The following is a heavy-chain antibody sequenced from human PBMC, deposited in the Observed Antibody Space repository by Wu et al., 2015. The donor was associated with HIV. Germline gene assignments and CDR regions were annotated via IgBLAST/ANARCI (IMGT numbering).Heavy chain of an antibody. Sequence: QVQLVQSGAEVKKPGSSVKVSCKASGGTFSSYAISWVRQAPGQGLEWMGGIIPIFGTANYAQKFQGRVTITTDESTSTAYMELSSLRSEDTAVYYCASSVVHYGGLTAYAFDIWGQGTMVTVSS. D-gene: IGHD4-23*01. J-gene: IGHJ3*02. CDR3: ASSVVHYGGLTAYAFDI. CDR2: IIPIFGTA. V-gene: IGHV1-69*05. CDR1: GGTFSSYA.